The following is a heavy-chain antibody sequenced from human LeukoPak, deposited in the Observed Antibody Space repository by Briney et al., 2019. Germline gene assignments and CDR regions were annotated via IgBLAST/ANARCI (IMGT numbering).Heavy chain of an antibody. D-gene: IGHD5-18*01. V-gene: IGHV3-30-3*01. CDR3: ARLNLGYGYFLEATKHDY. J-gene: IGHJ4*02. Sequence: GGSLRLSCAASGFTFSTYPMHLVRQAPGKGLEWVAVISYDDGTNKYYADSVKGRFTISRDNSKNTLYLQMNSLRAEDTAVYYCARLNLGYGYFLEATKHDYWGQGTLVTVSS. CDR2: ISYDDGTNK. CDR1: GFTFSTYP.